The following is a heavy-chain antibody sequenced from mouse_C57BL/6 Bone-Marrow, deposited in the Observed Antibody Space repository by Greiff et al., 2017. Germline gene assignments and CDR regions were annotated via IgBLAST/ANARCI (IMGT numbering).Heavy chain of an antibody. Sequence: QVQLKQSGPELVKPGASVKISCKASGYAFSSSWMNWVKQRPGKGLEWIGRIYPGDGDTNYNGKFKGKATLTADKSSSTAYMQLSSLTSEDSAVYFCARRGDYYGNPFDYWGQGTTLTVSS. V-gene: IGHV1-82*01. CDR1: GYAFSSSW. CDR2: IYPGDGDT. J-gene: IGHJ2*01. D-gene: IGHD2-1*01. CDR3: ARRGDYYGNPFDY.